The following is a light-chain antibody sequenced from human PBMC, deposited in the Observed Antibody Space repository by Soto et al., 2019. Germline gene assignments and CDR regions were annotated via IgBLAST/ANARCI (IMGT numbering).Light chain of an antibody. CDR3: QQYGSSSWT. CDR2: DAS. J-gene: IGKJ1*01. CDR1: QSVTNNY. Sequence: IVLTQSPATLSLSPGDRATLSCGASQSVTNNYLAWYQQKPGLAPRLLIYDASYRANGIPDRFSGSGSGTDLTITISRLEPEDCAVDECQQYGSSSWTFGQGTKVDIK. V-gene: IGKV3D-20*01.